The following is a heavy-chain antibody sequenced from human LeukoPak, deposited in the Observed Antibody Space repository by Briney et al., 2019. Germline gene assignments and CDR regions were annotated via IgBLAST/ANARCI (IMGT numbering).Heavy chain of an antibody. D-gene: IGHD2-2*02. CDR2: IYYSGST. V-gene: IGHV4-39*01. CDR1: GGSISSSSYY. J-gene: IGHJ6*03. Sequence: SETLSLTCTVSGGSISSSSYYWGWIRQPPGKGLEWIGNIYYSGSTYYNPSLKSRVTISVDTSKNQFSLKLSSVTAADTAVYYCAEVLPAVIGYSFYYYYMDVWGKGTTVTVSS. CDR3: AEVLPAVIGYSFYYYYMDV.